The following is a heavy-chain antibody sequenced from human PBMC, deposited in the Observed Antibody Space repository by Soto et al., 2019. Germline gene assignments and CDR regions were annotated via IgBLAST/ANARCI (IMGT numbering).Heavy chain of an antibody. Sequence: GASVKVSCKASGGTFSSYTISWVRQAPGQGLEWMGRIIPILGIANYAQKFQGRVTITADKSTSTAYMELSSLRSEDTAVYYCARWRAARRYYFDYWGQGTLVTVSS. J-gene: IGHJ4*02. V-gene: IGHV1-69*02. CDR2: IIPILGIA. CDR1: GGTFSSYT. D-gene: IGHD6-6*01. CDR3: ARWRAARRYYFDY.